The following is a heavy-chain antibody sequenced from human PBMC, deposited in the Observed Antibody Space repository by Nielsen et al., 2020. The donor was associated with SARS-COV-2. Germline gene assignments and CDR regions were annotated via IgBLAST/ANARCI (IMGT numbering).Heavy chain of an antibody. V-gene: IGHV4-39*07. CDR3: ARSTSTSYPFDP. D-gene: IGHD2-2*01. CDR1: GGSISSSSYY. CDR2: IYYSGST. Sequence: GSLRLSCTVPGGSISSSSYYWGWIRQPPGKGLEWIGSIYYSGSTYYNPSLKSRVTISVDTSKNQFSLKLSSVTAADTAVYYCARSTSTSYPFDPWGQGTLVTVSS. J-gene: IGHJ5*02.